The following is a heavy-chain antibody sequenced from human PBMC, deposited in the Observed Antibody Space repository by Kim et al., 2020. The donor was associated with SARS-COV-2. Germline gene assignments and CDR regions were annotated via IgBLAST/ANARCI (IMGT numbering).Heavy chain of an antibody. V-gene: IGHV3-7*05. D-gene: IGHD6-19*01. CDR2: IEQDGRVK. J-gene: IGHJ4*02. Sequence: GGSLRLSCAGSGFLFSNYWMSWVRQAPGKGLEWVANIEQDGRVKYYVDSVKGRFAISRDNAKNSLYLQMNSLRPEDTAVYYCARDDIGRRSSSWYAAVYFFDYWGRGTLVSVSS. CDR1: GFLFSNYW. CDR3: ARDDIGRRSSSWYAAVYFFDY.